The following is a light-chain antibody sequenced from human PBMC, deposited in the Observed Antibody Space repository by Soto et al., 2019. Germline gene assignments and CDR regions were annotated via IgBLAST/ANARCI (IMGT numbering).Light chain of an antibody. CDR3: SSYTTSSTVV. Sequence: SALTQPASVSGSLGQSITMSCSGTTNDVGGYDYVSWYQQHPGKDPKLVIFEVTYRPSGVSSRFSGSKSGNTASLTVSGLQAEDEGDYYCSSYTTSSTVVFGGGTKLTVL. J-gene: IGLJ2*01. CDR2: EVT. V-gene: IGLV2-14*01. CDR1: TNDVGGYDY.